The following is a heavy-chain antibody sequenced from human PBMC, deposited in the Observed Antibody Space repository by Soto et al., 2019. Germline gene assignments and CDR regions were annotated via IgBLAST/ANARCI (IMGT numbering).Heavy chain of an antibody. V-gene: IGHV3-74*01. J-gene: IGHJ5*02. CDR3: ARGLPTRCEP. CDR1: GFTLSSYW. CDR2: INSDGRST. Sequence: GGSLRLSCAASGFTLSSYWMHWVRQAPGKGLVWVSRINSDGRSTSYADSVKGRFTTSRDNAENTLYLQMNSLRDEDTAVYYCARGLPTRCEPWRQGTLVSVAS.